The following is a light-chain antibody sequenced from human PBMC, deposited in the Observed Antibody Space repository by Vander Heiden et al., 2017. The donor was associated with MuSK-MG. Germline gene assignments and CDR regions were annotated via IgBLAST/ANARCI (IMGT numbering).Light chain of an antibody. Sequence: EIVMTQSPATLSVSPGERATLSCRASQSVSSNLAWYQQKPCQAPRLLIYGASTRATGIPARFSGRGSGTEFTLTIRSLQSEDFAVYYCQQYNNWPPGYTFGPGTKLEI. J-gene: IGKJ2*01. CDR2: GAS. V-gene: IGKV3-15*01. CDR1: QSVSSN. CDR3: QQYNNWPPGYT.